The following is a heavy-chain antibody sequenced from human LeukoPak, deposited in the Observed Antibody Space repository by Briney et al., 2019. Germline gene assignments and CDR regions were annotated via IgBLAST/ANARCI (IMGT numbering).Heavy chain of an antibody. D-gene: IGHD2-2*01. CDR3: ARGYQLESFDY. CDR1: GGTFSSYA. V-gene: IGHV1-69*05. Sequence: GSSVKVSCNASGGTFSSYAISWVRHAPGQGLEWMGGIIPIFGTANYAQKFQGRVTITTDESTSTAYMELSSLRSEDTAVYYCARGYQLESFDYWGQGTLVTVSS. CDR2: IIPIFGTA. J-gene: IGHJ4*02.